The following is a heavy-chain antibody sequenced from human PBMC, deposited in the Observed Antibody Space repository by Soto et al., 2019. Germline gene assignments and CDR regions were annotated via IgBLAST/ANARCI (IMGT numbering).Heavy chain of an antibody. D-gene: IGHD6-6*01. Sequence: GGSLRLSCAASGFTFSSYAMHWVRQAPGKGLEWVAVISYDGSNKYYADSVKGRFTISRDNSKNTLYLQMNSLRAEDTAVYYCARDRSMAALLDYWGQGTLVTVSS. CDR1: GFTFSSYA. J-gene: IGHJ4*02. CDR3: ARDRSMAALLDY. CDR2: ISYDGSNK. V-gene: IGHV3-30-3*01.